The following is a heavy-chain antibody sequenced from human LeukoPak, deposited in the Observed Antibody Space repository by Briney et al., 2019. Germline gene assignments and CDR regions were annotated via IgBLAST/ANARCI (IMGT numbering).Heavy chain of an antibody. CDR3: ARDLSPYYYYYYMDV. V-gene: IGHV1-46*01. J-gene: IGHJ6*03. Sequence: ASVKVSCKAPGYSFTSYYMHWVRQAPGQGLEWMGIINPSGGSTSYAQKFQGRVTMTRDTSTSTVYMELSSLRSEDTAVYYCARDLSPYYYYYYMDVWGKGTTVTISS. CDR1: GYSFTSYY. CDR2: INPSGGST.